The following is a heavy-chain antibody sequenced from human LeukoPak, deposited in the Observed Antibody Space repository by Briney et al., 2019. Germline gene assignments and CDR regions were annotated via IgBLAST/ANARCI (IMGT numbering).Heavy chain of an antibody. CDR3: ARGPYYYDSSGYYNN. J-gene: IGHJ4*02. V-gene: IGHV3-7*01. Sequence: GGSLRLSCAASGFTFSSYWMSWVRQAPGKGLEWVANIKQDGSEKYYVDSVKGRFTISRDNAKNSLYLQMNSLRAEDTAVYYCARGPYYYDSSGYYNNWGQGTLVTVSS. D-gene: IGHD3-22*01. CDR1: GFTFSSYW. CDR2: IKQDGSEK.